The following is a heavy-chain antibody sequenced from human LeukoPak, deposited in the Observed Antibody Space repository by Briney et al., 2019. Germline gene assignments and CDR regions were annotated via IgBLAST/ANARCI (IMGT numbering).Heavy chain of an antibody. CDR3: AKDVSTNLPDY. V-gene: IGHV1-69*13. D-gene: IGHD2-8*01. CDR1: GGTFSSYA. J-gene: IGHJ4*02. CDR2: IIPIFGTA. Sequence: SVKVSCKASGGTFSSYAISWVRQAPGQGLEWMGGIIPIFGTANYAQKFQGRVTITADESTSTAYMELSSLRVEDTAVYYCAKDVSTNLPDYWGQGTLVTVSS.